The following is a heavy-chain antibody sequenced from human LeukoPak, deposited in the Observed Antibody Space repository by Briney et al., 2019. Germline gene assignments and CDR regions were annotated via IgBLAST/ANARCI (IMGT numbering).Heavy chain of an antibody. V-gene: IGHV4-4*02. J-gene: IGHJ4*02. CDR1: GGSISSNNW. D-gene: IGHD6-19*01. Sequence: SGTLSLTCAVSGGSISSNNWRNWVRQPPGKGLEWIGEIHHSGSTHYNPSLKSRLTISVDKSKNQFSLKLTSVTAADTAVYYCAERGSGWYFHNWGQGTLVTVSS. CDR2: IHHSGST. CDR3: AERGSGWYFHN.